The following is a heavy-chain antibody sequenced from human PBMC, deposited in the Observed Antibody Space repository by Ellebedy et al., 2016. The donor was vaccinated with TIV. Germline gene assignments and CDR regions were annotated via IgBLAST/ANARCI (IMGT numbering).Heavy chain of an antibody. V-gene: IGHV3-48*03. CDR3: ARSYGARTSGP. CDR1: GFTFSSYE. Sequence: GESLKISCAVSGFTFSSYEMNWVRQAPGKGLEWVSYISGSASVTAYADSVKGRFTISRDNARTSLYLQMNSLRVKDTAMYYCARSYGARTSGPWGQGTLVTVSS. J-gene: IGHJ5*02. D-gene: IGHD3-16*01. CDR2: ISGSASVT.